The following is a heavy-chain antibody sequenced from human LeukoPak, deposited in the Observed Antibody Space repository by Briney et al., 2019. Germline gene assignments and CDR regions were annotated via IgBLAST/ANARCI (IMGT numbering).Heavy chain of an antibody. Sequence: SETLSLTCTVSGYSISSGYYWGWIRQPPGKGLEWIGSIYHSGSTYYNPSLKSRVTISVDTSKNQFSLKLSSVTAADTAVYYCAREDDQRGDYWGQGTLVTVSS. V-gene: IGHV4-38-2*02. D-gene: IGHD3-10*01. CDR2: IYHSGST. CDR3: AREDDQRGDY. CDR1: GYSISSGYY. J-gene: IGHJ4*02.